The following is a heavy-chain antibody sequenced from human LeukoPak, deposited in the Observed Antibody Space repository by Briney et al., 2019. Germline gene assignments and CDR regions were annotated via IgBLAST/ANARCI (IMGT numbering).Heavy chain of an antibody. V-gene: IGHV3-21*01. CDR2: ISSSSSYI. CDR3: ARGTSSSWYYFDY. D-gene: IGHD6-13*01. J-gene: IGHJ4*02. Sequence: AGGSLRLSCAASGFTFSSYSMNWVRQAPGKGLEWVSSISSSSSYIYYADSVKGRFTISRDNAKNSLYLQMNSLRAEDTAVYYCARGTSSSWYYFDYWGQGTLVTVSS. CDR1: GFTFSSYS.